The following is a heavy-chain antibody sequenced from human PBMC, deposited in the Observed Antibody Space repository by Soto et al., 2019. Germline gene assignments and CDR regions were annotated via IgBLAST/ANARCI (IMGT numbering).Heavy chain of an antibody. J-gene: IGHJ4*02. CDR2: ISASGDNS. CDR1: GFTFGTYA. D-gene: IGHD3-3*01. CDR3: ADGGEWSFNFVY. Sequence: EVQLLESGGGLVQPGGSLRLSCAASGFTFGTYAMSWVRQAPGKGLEWVAGISASGDNSYYADSVKGRFTISRDNSKGTLYLQMNNLRAEDTAVYYCADGGEWSFNFVYWGQGTLVTVSS. V-gene: IGHV3-23*01.